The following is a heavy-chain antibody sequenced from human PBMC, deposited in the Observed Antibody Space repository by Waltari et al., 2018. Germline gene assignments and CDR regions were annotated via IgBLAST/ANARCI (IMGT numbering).Heavy chain of an antibody. CDR3: ARSMNYGPDY. CDR1: ALPFSTYW. V-gene: IGHV3-74*01. Sequence: EGQLVESGGDLVQPGGSLRLPCAASALPFSTYWMHWVRQAPGKGLVWVARINPDGRTTTYADSVRGRFSISRDNAKNTLYLQMNSLTVEDTAVYFCARSMNYGPDYWGRGTLVTVSS. D-gene: IGHD3-10*01. CDR2: INPDGRTT. J-gene: IGHJ4*02.